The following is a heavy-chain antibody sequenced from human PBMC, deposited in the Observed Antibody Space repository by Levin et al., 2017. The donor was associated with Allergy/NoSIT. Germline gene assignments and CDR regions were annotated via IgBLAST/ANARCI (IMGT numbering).Heavy chain of an antibody. Sequence: SCAASGFTFSSYAMHWVRQVPGKGLACVAFINSDGRGTTYADSVKGRFIISRDNAKNMVYLQMNSLRDDDTAVYYCATGGSQHFDYWGQGTLVTVSS. CDR1: GFTFSSYA. J-gene: IGHJ4*02. CDR3: ATGGSQHFDY. CDR2: INSDGRGT. V-gene: IGHV3-74*01. D-gene: IGHD1-26*01.